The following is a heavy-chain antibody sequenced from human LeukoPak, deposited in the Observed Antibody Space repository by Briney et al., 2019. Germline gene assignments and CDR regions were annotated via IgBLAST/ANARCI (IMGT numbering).Heavy chain of an antibody. D-gene: IGHD6-13*01. Sequence: NSGGSLRHSCAASGFTFSDYYMTWIRQAPGKGLEWISYIADSGTTMYYADSVKGRFTISRDNAKNSLYLQMNSLRVEDTAMYYCARVGSNWYWLDPWGQGTLVSVSS. CDR1: GFTFSDYY. V-gene: IGHV3-11*01. CDR2: IADSGTTM. CDR3: ARVGSNWYWLDP. J-gene: IGHJ5*02.